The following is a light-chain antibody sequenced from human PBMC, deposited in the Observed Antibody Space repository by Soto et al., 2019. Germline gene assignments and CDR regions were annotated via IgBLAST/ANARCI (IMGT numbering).Light chain of an antibody. CDR2: KAS. CDR3: QHYNTYPWT. Sequence: DIQMTLSPSVLSASERDRVTITCRASQSISSWLAWYQQKPGKAPNLLIHKASHLESGVPSRFSGSGSGTEFTLTISSLQPGDFATYYCQHYNTYPWTFGQGTKVDI. CDR1: QSISSW. J-gene: IGKJ1*01. V-gene: IGKV1-5*03.